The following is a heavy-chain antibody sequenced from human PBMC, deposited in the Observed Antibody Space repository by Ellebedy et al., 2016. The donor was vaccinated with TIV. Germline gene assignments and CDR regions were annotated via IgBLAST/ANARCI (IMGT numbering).Heavy chain of an antibody. CDR3: AKVSSSLASGGYFHH. J-gene: IGHJ1*01. Sequence: PGGSLRLSCAASGFTFRTHWMHWVRQVPGKGLEWVSRINIDGTNTGYADSVKGRFTISRDNSKTTRYLQMNSLRAEDTAVYYCAKVSSSLASGGYFHHWGQGTLVTVSS. CDR2: INIDGTNT. CDR1: GFTFRTHW. V-gene: IGHV3-74*01. D-gene: IGHD6-13*01.